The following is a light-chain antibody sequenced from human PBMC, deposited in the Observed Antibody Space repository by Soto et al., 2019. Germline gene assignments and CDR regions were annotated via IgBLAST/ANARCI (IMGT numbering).Light chain of an antibody. V-gene: IGLV1-44*01. CDR1: SSNIGSNP. CDR2: SNN. Sequence: QSVLTQPPSASGTPGQRVTISCSGGSSNIGSNPVDWYQQFPGTAPKVLIYSNNQRPSGVSDRFSGSKSGTAASLAIGGLQSEDEADYYCAAWDDSLNGVVFGGGTKLTVL. J-gene: IGLJ2*01. CDR3: AAWDDSLNGVV.